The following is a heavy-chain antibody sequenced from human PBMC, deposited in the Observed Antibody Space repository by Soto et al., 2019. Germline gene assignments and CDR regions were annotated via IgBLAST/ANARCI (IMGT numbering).Heavy chain of an antibody. CDR2: FDRENGET. CDR3: AHSGTYYPYFDY. D-gene: IGHD3-10*01. Sequence: QVQLVQSGAEVRKPGASVKVSCKVIGYTLSELSLHWVRQAPGKGLEWMGGFDRENGETIYAQKFQGRVTTTEDTSTETAYMELSSLRSEDTAVYYCAHSGTYYPYFDYWGEGTLVTVSS. J-gene: IGHJ4*02. V-gene: IGHV1-24*01. CDR1: GYTLSELS.